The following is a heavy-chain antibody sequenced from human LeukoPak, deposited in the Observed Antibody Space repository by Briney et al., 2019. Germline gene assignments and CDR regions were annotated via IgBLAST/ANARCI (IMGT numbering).Heavy chain of an antibody. Sequence: PSETLSLTCAVSGGPFSGYFWSWMRQSSGKGLEGIGEIHNSGTTNYNPSLNSRVTISEDTSKNQFYLTLSSVTAADTAVYYCARRYYYNLGSFPFDFWGQRTLVTASS. CDR3: ARRYYYNLGSFPFDF. V-gene: IGHV4-34*01. J-gene: IGHJ4*02. CDR2: IHNSGTT. CDR1: GGPFSGYF. D-gene: IGHD3-10*01.